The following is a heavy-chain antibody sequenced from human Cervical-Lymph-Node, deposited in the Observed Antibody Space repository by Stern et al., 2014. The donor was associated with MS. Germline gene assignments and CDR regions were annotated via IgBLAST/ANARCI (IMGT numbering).Heavy chain of an antibody. V-gene: IGHV3-21*01. J-gene: IGHJ4*02. CDR1: GFSFSNYS. Sequence: EVQLEESGGGLVKPGGSLRLACEASGFSFSNYSMNWVRQAPGKGLEWVSSCSTASTYISYGDSVKGRFIISRDNAKKSLYLRMDSLRVEDTAIYYCVRDVDYDFWGQGILVIVSS. CDR3: VRDVDYDF. CDR2: CSTASTYI.